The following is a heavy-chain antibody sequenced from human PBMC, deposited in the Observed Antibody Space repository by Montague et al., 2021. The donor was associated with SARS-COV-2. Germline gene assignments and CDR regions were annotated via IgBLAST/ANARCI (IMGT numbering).Heavy chain of an antibody. CDR1: GGSISSSSYY. J-gene: IGHJ5*02. CDR2: IYYSGST. D-gene: IGHD6-19*01. CDR3: ARHSRQCLETVPNCFDP. V-gene: IGHV4-39*01. Sequence: SETLSLTCTVSGGSISSSSYYWGWIRQPPGKGLEWIGSIYYSGSTYYNPSLKSRVTISVDTSKNQFSLKLSSVTAADTAVYYCARHSRQCLETVPNCFDPWGQGTLVTVSS.